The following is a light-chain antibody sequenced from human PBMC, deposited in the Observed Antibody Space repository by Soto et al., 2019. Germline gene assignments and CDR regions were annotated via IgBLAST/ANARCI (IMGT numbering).Light chain of an antibody. CDR1: NGDVGSYDL. Sequence: QSVLTQPASVSGSPGQSITISCTGTNGDVGSYDLVSWYQRYPGEAPKLIIYEVNKRPSGIPNRFSGSKSGNTASLTISGLQAEDEAEYDCCSYAGSNSLIFGGGTKLTVL. CDR2: EVN. J-gene: IGLJ2*01. V-gene: IGLV2-23*02. CDR3: CSYAGSNSLI.